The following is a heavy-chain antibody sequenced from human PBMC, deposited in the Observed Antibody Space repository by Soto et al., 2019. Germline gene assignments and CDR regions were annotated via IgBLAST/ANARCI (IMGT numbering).Heavy chain of an antibody. Sequence: ASVKVSCKASGYTFTSYYMHWVRQAPGQGLEWMGIINPSGGSTSYAQKFQGRVTMTRDTSTSTVYMELSSLRSEDTAVYYCARPYYDSSGYSFQYYFDYWGQGTLVTVSS. D-gene: IGHD3-22*01. J-gene: IGHJ4*02. CDR2: INPSGGST. CDR1: GYTFTSYY. CDR3: ARPYYDSSGYSFQYYFDY. V-gene: IGHV1-46*01.